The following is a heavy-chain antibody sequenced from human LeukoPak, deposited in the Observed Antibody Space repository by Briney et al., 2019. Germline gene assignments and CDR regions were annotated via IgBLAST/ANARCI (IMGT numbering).Heavy chain of an antibody. CDR3: ASQLRFLEWYGMDV. CDR2: INPNSGGT. CDR1: GYTFTGYY. D-gene: IGHD3-3*01. V-gene: IGHV1-2*02. Sequence: EASVKVSCKASGYTFTGYYMHWVRQAPGRGLEWMGWINPNSGGTNYAQKFQGRVTMTRDTSISTAYMELSRLRSDDTAVYYCASQLRFLEWYGMDVWGQGTTVTVSS. J-gene: IGHJ6*02.